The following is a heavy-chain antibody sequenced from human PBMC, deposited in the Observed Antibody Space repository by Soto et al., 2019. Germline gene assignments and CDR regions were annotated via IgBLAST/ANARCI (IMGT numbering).Heavy chain of an antibody. V-gene: IGHV5-51*01. Sequence: EVQLVQSGAEVKKPGESLRISCKDYGYSFTNNWIAWLRQMPGKGLEWMGSIYPGDSDTRYSPSFEGQVTISADEAIDTAYLQWSSLKASDTAMYYCARVSLYCTNGVCHFDYWGQGTLVTVSS. J-gene: IGHJ4*02. CDR1: GYSFTNNW. CDR3: ARVSLYCTNGVCHFDY. D-gene: IGHD2-8*01. CDR2: IYPGDSDT.